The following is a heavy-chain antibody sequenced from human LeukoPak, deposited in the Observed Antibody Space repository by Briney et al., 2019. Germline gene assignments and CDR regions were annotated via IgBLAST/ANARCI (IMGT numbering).Heavy chain of an antibody. CDR3: ARHRSDGSYPLVS. V-gene: IGHV4-59*08. CDR1: GGAIRSYY. CDR2: IYSTGST. D-gene: IGHD5-24*01. J-gene: IGHJ5*02. Sequence: SETRSLPCTVSGGAIRSYYWSWIRQPPGKGREWIGHIYSTGSTTNSPSLKRRVIMSVDTSKNQLSLKVTSVTAADTAVYYCARHRSDGSYPLVSWGRGALVTVSS.